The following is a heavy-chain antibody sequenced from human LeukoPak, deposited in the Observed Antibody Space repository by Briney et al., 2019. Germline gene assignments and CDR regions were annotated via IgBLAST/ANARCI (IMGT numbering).Heavy chain of an antibody. CDR3: ARSPTVNYYNYMDV. CDR2: IYYSGST. J-gene: IGHJ6*03. Sequence: SETLSLTCTVSGGPISSYYWSWIRQPPGKGLEWVGYIYYSGSTNYNPSLKSRVTISVDTSKNQFSLRLSSVSAADTAVYYCARSPTVNYYNYMDVWGKGTTVTVSS. D-gene: IGHD4-11*01. CDR1: GGPISSYY. V-gene: IGHV4-59*01.